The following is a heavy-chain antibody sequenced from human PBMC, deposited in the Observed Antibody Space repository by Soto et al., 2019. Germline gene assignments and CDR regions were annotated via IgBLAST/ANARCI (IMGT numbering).Heavy chain of an antibody. CDR1: GFSLSNARMG. CDR3: ARIPFRGSYDSSGYSPDDAFDI. V-gene: IGHV2-26*01. D-gene: IGHD3-22*01. J-gene: IGHJ3*02. Sequence: QVTLKESGPVLVKPTETLTLTCTVSGFSLSNARMGVSWIRQPPGKALEWLAHIFSNDEKSYSTSLKSRLTITTDTSKSQVVLTMTTMDPVDTATYYCARIPFRGSYDSSGYSPDDAFDIWGQGTMVTVSS. CDR2: IFSNDEK.